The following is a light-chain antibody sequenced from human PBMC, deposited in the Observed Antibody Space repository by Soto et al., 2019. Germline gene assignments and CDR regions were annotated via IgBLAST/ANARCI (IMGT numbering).Light chain of an antibody. V-gene: IGKV3-11*01. CDR2: DAS. CDR3: QQRSNWL. Sequence: SQSPATLSLTQRERATLSCRASQSVSNYVAWYQQKPGQAPRLLIYDASNRATGIPARFSGSGSGTDFTLTISSLEPEDFAVYYCQQRSNWLFGPRAMVDV. CDR1: QSVSNY. J-gene: IGKJ3*01.